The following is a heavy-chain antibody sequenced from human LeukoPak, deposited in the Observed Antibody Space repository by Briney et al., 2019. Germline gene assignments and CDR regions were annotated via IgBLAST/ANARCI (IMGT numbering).Heavy chain of an antibody. CDR1: GFTFSDYY. CDR2: ISGSGTTM. J-gene: IGHJ3*02. V-gene: IGHV3-11*01. Sequence: GVSLTLYCAASGFTFSDYYMGWIRQAPGKGLEWLSYISGSGTTMYYADSVKGRFTISRDNAKNSLDLQMNSLRAEDTAVYYCGRDFGLTGTKRSFDIWGQGTMVTVSS. CDR3: GRDFGLTGTKRSFDI. D-gene: IGHD1-7*01.